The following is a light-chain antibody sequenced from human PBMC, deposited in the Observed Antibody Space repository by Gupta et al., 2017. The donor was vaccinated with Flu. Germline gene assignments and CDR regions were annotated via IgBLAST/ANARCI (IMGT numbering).Light chain of an antibody. V-gene: IGLV1-44*01. CDR1: STNLGSSS. J-gene: IGLJ3*02. Sequence: SVLISFSGISTNLGSSSFNWYQHFPVTSPKVLIYINTERPSGVPARFSGSKSGTSASLAIXGXQSEDAXDYYCAAWDGIMNGPVFGGGTKLTVL. CDR3: AAWDGIMNGPV. CDR2: INT.